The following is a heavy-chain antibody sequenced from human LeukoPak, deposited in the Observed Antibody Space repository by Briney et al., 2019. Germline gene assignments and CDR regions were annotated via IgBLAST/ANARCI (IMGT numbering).Heavy chain of an antibody. CDR1: GYSFSTSW. Sequence: GESLKISCKAFGYSFSTSWIGWVRQMPGKGLEWMAIIYPHDSSTRYSPSFQGPVTISADKSINTAYLQWTSLKASDTAMYYCARGISYYDRSFDYWGQGTLVTVSS. CDR3: ARGISYYDRSFDY. CDR2: IYPHDSST. V-gene: IGHV5-51*01. J-gene: IGHJ4*02. D-gene: IGHD3-22*01.